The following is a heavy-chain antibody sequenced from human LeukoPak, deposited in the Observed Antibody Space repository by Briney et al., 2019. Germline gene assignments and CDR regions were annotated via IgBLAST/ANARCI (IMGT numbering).Heavy chain of an antibody. CDR3: ARILSRGWGELGY. CDR1: GFTFSSYS. CDR2: IRDDGSNK. D-gene: IGHD2-15*01. V-gene: IGHV3-30*02. J-gene: IGHJ4*02. Sequence: PGGSLRLSCAASGFTFSSYSMNWVRQAPGKGLEWVAFIRDDGSNKYYADSVKGRFTISRDNSKNTLYLQMNSLRAEDTAVYYCARILSRGWGELGYWGQGSLVTVSS.